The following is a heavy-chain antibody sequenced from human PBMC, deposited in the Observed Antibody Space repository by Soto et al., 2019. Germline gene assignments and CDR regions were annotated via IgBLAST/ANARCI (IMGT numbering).Heavy chain of an antibody. CDR1: GFTFSSYA. Sequence: GGSLRLSCAASGFTFSSYAMHWVRQAPGKGLEWVAVISYDGSNKYYADSVKGRFTISRDNSKNTLYLQMNSLRAEDTAVYYCARDLDWLDAFDIWGQGTMVTVSS. CDR3: ARDLDWLDAFDI. V-gene: IGHV3-30*04. J-gene: IGHJ3*02. CDR2: ISYDGSNK. D-gene: IGHD3-9*01.